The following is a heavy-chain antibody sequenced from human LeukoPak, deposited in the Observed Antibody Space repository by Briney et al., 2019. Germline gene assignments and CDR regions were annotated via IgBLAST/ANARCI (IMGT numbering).Heavy chain of an antibody. J-gene: IGHJ6*03. D-gene: IGHD3-3*01. V-gene: IGHV4-34*01. CDR3: ARDRITIFGVPEDYYYIDV. CDR2: INHSGST. Sequence: SETLSLTCAVYGGSFSGYYWSWIRQPPGKGLAWIGEINHSGSTNYNPSLKSRVTMSVDTSKNQFSLKLSSVTAADTAVYYCARDRITIFGVPEDYYYIDVWGKGTTVTVSS. CDR1: GGSFSGYY.